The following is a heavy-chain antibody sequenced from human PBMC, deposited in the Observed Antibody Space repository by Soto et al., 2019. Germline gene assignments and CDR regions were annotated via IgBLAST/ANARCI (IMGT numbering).Heavy chain of an antibody. V-gene: IGHV3-23*01. CDR3: AKFRAGLGSQTDS. J-gene: IGHJ4*02. CDR1: GFTFSSYA. CDR2: VGVSGATT. Sequence: EVQLLESEGNLVQPGGSLRLSCAASGFTFSSYAMSWVRQAPGKGLEWVSTVGVSGATTYYTDSVKGRFTISRDNSNNTLFLQMHSLRAEDTAIYYCAKFRAGLGSQTDSWGQGTLVTVSS. D-gene: IGHD3-10*01.